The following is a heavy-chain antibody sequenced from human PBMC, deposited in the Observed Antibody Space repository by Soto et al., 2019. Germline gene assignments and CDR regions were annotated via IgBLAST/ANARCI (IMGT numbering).Heavy chain of an antibody. CDR3: ARGDEQQLVGEPGGMDV. Sequence: PGGSLRLSCAASGFTFSSYAMHWVRQAPGKGLEWVAVISHDGSNKYYADSVKGRFTISRDNSKNTLYLQMNSLRAEDTAVYYCARGDEQQLVGEPGGMDVWGQGTTVTVSS. CDR2: ISHDGSNK. V-gene: IGHV3-30-3*01. D-gene: IGHD6-13*01. CDR1: GFTFSSYA. J-gene: IGHJ6*02.